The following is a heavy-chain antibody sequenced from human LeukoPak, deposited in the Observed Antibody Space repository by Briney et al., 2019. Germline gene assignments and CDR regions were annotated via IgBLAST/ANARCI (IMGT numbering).Heavy chain of an antibody. D-gene: IGHD3-22*01. J-gene: IGHJ4*02. CDR1: GGTFSIYA. CDR2: IIPIFGTA. CDR3: ARVSLNDSSGYYLYYFDY. Sequence: SVTVSFKASGGTFSIYAISWVRQAPGQGLEWMGGIIPIFGTANYAQKFQGRVTITTDESTSTAYMELNSLRSEDTAVYYCARVSLNDSSGYYLYYFDYWGQGTLVTVSS. V-gene: IGHV1-69*05.